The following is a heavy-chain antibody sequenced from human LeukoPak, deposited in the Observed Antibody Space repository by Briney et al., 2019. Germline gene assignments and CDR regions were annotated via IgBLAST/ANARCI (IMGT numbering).Heavy chain of an antibody. CDR3: ARDGSLISIAVSGQDY. CDR1: GFTFSSYG. CDR2: IGGGSRYI. J-gene: IGHJ4*02. D-gene: IGHD6-19*01. Sequence: GGSLRLSCAASGFTFSSYGMHWVRQAPGKGLEWVSSIGGGSRYIYYADSVKGRFTISRDNAKNSLYLQMNSLRAEDTAVYYCARDGSLISIAVSGQDYWGQGTLVTVSS. V-gene: IGHV3-21*01.